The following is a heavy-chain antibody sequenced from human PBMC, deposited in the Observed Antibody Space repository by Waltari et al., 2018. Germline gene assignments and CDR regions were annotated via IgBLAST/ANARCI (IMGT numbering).Heavy chain of an antibody. CDR1: GDSISGNYW. CDR2: VHHSGKT. J-gene: IGHJ4*02. CDR3: AGDRAIGLFFDY. Sequence: QVQLQESGQGLVTPSGTLSLTCAVSGDSISGNYWWSWVRQSPEKGLEWIGQVHHSGKTHYNPSLQSRVTISVDKPKNQFSLTLNSVTAADTALYYCAGDRAIGLFFDYWGRGTLVSVSS. V-gene: IGHV4-4*02. D-gene: IGHD2-2*01.